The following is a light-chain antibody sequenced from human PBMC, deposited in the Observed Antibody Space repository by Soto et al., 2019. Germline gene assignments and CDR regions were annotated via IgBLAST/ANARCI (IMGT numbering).Light chain of an antibody. J-gene: IGKJ5*01. CDR3: QHADSFPLIT. Sequence: DIQMTQSPSSVSASVGDRVTITCRSSEDISTWLAWYQQKPGKAPKLLIYAASSLQSGVPSRFSGSGSGTDFTLTISRLQPEDFATYYCQHADSFPLITFGQGTRLDIK. V-gene: IGKV1-12*01. CDR1: EDISTW. CDR2: AAS.